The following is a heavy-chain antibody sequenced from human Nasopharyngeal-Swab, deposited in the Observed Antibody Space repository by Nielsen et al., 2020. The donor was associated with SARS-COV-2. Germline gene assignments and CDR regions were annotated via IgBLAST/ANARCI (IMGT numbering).Heavy chain of an antibody. Sequence: QTPSLTCAISGDSVSSNTAAWNWIRQSPSRGLEWLGRTYYRSMWNNDYAVSVRGRITINPDPSKNQFSLQLNSVTPEDTAVYYCARIAVAVSPVWGQGTLVTVSS. CDR1: GDSVSSNTAA. D-gene: IGHD6-19*01. CDR2: TYYRSMWNN. J-gene: IGHJ4*02. CDR3: ARIAVAVSPV. V-gene: IGHV6-1*01.